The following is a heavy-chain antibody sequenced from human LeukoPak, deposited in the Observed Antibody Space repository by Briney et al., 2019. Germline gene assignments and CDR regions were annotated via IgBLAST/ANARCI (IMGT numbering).Heavy chain of an antibody. Sequence: SETLSLTCTVSGGSISRSSYYWGWIRQPPGKGLAWIGSIYYSGSTYYNPSLKSRVTISVDTSKNQFSLKLSSVTAADTAVYYCARQEEEWLQSLFDYWGQGTLVTVSS. CDR3: ARQEEEWLQSLFDY. D-gene: IGHD5-24*01. V-gene: IGHV4-39*01. CDR2: IYYSGST. J-gene: IGHJ4*02. CDR1: GGSISRSSYY.